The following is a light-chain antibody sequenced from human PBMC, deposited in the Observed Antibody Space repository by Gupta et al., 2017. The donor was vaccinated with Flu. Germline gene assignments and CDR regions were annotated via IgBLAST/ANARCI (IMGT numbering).Light chain of an antibody. V-gene: IGKV3-20*01. CDR3: QQYGSSPRT. CDR1: QSVSSTY. J-gene: IGKJ1*01. CDR2: GTS. Sequence: GTLSLSPGERATLSCRASQSVSSTYLAWYQQKPGQAPRLLIYGTSSRATGIPDRFSGSGSETDFTLTISRLEPEDFAVYYCQQYGSSPRTFGQGTKVEIK.